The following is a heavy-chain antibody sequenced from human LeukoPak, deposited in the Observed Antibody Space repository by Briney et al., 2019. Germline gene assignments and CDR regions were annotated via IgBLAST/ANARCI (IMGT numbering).Heavy chain of an antibody. CDR3: ARVGNYHYYYMDV. V-gene: IGHV1-69*05. Sequence: ASVKVSCKASGGTFSSYAISWVRQAPGQGLEWMGRIIPIFGTANYAQKFQGRVTITTDESTSTAYMELSSLRSEDTAVYYCARVGNYHYYYMDVWGKGTTVTVSS. CDR1: GGTFSSYA. J-gene: IGHJ6*03. CDR2: IIPIFGTA.